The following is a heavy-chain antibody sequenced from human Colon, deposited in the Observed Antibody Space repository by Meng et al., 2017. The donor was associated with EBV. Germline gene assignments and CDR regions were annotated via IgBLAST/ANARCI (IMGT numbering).Heavy chain of an antibody. CDR3: ARVEVGITSGDY. D-gene: IGHD2-21*01. V-gene: IGHV1-18*01. J-gene: IGHJ4*02. Sequence: QVQRVTFGAEVKKPGASVKVSCKASDYTFNRNGISWVRQAPGQGLEWMGWISAYNGDTNYAQTLQGRVTMTTDTSTSTAYMELRSLRSDDTAVYYCARVEVGITSGDYWGQGTLVTVSS. CDR1: DYTFNRNG. CDR2: ISAYNGDT.